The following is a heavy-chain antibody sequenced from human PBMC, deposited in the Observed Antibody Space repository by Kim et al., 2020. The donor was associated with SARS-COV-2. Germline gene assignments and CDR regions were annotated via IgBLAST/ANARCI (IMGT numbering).Heavy chain of an antibody. D-gene: IGHD5-18*01. V-gene: IGHV3-48*02. CDR1: GFTFSSYS. CDR3: ARDRGYSFPFDL. Sequence: GGSLRLSCAASGFTFSSYSMNWVGQAPGKGLEWVSYISSSSSSTIYYADSVKGRFTISRDNAKNSLYLQMNSLRDEDTAVYYCARDRGYSFPFDLWGRGTLVTVSS. CDR2: ISSSSSSTI. J-gene: IGHJ2*01.